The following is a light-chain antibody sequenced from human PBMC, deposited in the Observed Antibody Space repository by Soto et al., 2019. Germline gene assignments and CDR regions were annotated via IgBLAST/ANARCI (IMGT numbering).Light chain of an antibody. CDR2: DAS. J-gene: IGKJ1*01. CDR3: QQYSSSPLT. Sequence: EIVLTQSPATLSLSPGERATLSCGASQSVFTYLAWYQQTPGLAPRLLIYDASNRATDIPDRFIGSGSGTDFTLTISRLEPEDFAVYYCQQYSSSPLTFGQGTKVEIK. CDR1: QSVFTY. V-gene: IGKV3D-20*01.